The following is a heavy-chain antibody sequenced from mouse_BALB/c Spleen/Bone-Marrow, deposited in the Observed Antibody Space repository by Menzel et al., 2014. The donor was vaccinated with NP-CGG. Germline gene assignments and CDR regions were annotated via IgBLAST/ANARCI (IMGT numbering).Heavy chain of an antibody. J-gene: IGHJ2*01. CDR3: ARHGITRLLDY. Sequence: EVLLVESGGGLVKPGGSLKLSCAASGFTFSSYAMSWVRQTPEKRLEWVATISSGGGYTYYPDSVKGRFTISRDKAKNTLYMQMSSLRSEDTAMYYCARHGITRLLDYWGQGTTLTVSS. CDR2: ISSGGGYT. D-gene: IGHD2-4*01. CDR1: GFTFSSYA. V-gene: IGHV5-9-1*01.